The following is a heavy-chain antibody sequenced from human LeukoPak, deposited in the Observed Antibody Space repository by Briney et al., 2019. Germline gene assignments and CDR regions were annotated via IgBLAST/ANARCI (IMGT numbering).Heavy chain of an antibody. J-gene: IGHJ4*02. CDR2: IHSDGTT. CDR3: ARETGYSTSWYAYYFDY. CDR1: EFSVSHNY. D-gene: IGHD6-13*01. V-gene: IGHV3-53*01. Sequence: GGSLRLSCAASEFSVSHNYMSWVRQAPGKGLEWVSVIHSDGTTHYADSVKGRFTISRDNSKNTLYLQMNSLRVEGTAMYYCARETGYSTSWYAYYFDYWGQGTLVTVAS.